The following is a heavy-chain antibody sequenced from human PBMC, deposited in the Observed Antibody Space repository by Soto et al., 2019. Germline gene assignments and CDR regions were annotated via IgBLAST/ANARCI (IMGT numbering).Heavy chain of an antibody. CDR3: ARDWAAAGPFDY. CDR1: GGSISSGAYS. CDR2: MYHSGST. Sequence: SETLSLTCAVSGGSISSGAYSWSWIRQPPGKGLEWVGYMYHSGSTYYNPSLKSRVTISVDRSKNRFSLNLNSVTAADTAVYYCARDWAAAGPFDYWGQGTLVTVSS. J-gene: IGHJ4*02. V-gene: IGHV4-30-2*01. D-gene: IGHD6-13*01.